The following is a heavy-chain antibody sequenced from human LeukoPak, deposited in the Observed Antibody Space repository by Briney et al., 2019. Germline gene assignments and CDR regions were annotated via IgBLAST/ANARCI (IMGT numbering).Heavy chain of an antibody. D-gene: IGHD3-10*01. CDR1: GGSISSYY. Sequence: KPSETLSLTCTVSGGSISSYYWSWIRQPARKGLGWIGRIYSSGSTNYNPSLKSRVTMSVDTPKNQFSLKLSSVTAADTAVYYCARINGSGSYYNVYYFDYWGQGTLVTVSS. J-gene: IGHJ4*02. CDR3: ARINGSGSYYNVYYFDY. CDR2: IYSSGST. V-gene: IGHV4-4*07.